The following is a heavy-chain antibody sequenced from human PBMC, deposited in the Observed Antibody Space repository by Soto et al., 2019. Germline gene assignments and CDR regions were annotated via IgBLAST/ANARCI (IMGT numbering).Heavy chain of an antibody. V-gene: IGHV4-59*08. Sequence: SETLSLTCTVSGGSISSYYWSWIRQPPGKGLEWIGYIYYSGSTNYNPSLKSRVTISVDTSKNQFSLKLSSVTAADTAVYYCARQTSGGLYYYYYYGMDVWGQGTTVTVSS. CDR1: GGSISSYY. CDR2: IYYSGST. D-gene: IGHD5-12*01. CDR3: ARQTSGGLYYYYYYGMDV. J-gene: IGHJ6*02.